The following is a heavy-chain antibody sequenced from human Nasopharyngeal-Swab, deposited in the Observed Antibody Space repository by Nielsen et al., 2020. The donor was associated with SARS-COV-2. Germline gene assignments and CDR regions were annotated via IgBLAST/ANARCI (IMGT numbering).Heavy chain of an antibody. Sequence: GGSLRLSCAASGFIFSNYGMHWVRQAPGQGLGWVSSIWVDGEVKSYADSVKGRFTISRDNSMNTLFLQTNSLSADDTSLYYWARWAAAGEAWLVPFDLWGQGTLVTVSS. D-gene: IGHD6-19*01. J-gene: IGHJ4*02. CDR1: GFIFSNYG. CDR2: IWVDGEVK. V-gene: IGHV3-33*01. CDR3: ARWAAAGEAWLVPFDL.